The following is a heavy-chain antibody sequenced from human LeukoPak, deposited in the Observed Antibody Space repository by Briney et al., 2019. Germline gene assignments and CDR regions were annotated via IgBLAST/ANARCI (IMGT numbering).Heavy chain of an antibody. J-gene: IGHJ4*02. V-gene: IGHV3-23*01. Sequence: GGSLRLSCAASGFIFSSYAMSWVRQAPGKGLEWVSAISGSGGSTYYADSVKGRFTISRDNSKNTLYLQMNSLRAEDTAVYYCAKDSSSSLYYFDYWGQGTLVTVSS. CDR3: AKDSSSSLYYFDY. D-gene: IGHD2-2*01. CDR2: ISGSGGST. CDR1: GFIFSSYA.